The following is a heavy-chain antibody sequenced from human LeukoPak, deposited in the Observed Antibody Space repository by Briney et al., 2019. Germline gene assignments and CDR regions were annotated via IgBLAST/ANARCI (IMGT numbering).Heavy chain of an antibody. V-gene: IGHV1-18*01. J-gene: IGHJ4*02. CDR3: ARADTAMVLRPPSFDY. CDR1: GYTFTSYG. Sequence: ASVKVSCKASGYTFTSYGISWVRQAPGQGLEWMGWISAYNGNTNYAQKLQGRVTITADESTSTAYMELSSLRSEDTAVHYCARADTAMVLRPPSFDYWGQGTLVTVSS. D-gene: IGHD5-18*01. CDR2: ISAYNGNT.